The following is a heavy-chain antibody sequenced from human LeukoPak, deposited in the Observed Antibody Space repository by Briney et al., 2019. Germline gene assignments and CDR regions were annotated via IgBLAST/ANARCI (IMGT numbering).Heavy chain of an antibody. CDR2: INHSGST. D-gene: IGHD2-2*01. Sequence: SETLSLTCAVYGRSFSGYYWSWIRQPPGKGLEWIGEINHSGSTNYNPSLKSRVTISVDTSKNQFSLKLSSVTAADTAVYYCARGLFVDIVVVPAAIGFDYWGQGTLVTVSS. J-gene: IGHJ4*02. V-gene: IGHV4-34*01. CDR1: GRSFSGYY. CDR3: ARGLFVDIVVVPAAIGFDY.